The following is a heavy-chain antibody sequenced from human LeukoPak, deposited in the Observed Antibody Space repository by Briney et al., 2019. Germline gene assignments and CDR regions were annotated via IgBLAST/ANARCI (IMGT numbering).Heavy chain of an antibody. D-gene: IGHD6-19*01. J-gene: IGHJ5*02. CDR2: INPSGGST. V-gene: IGHV1-46*01. CDR1: GYTFTSYY. CDR3: ARTPPYSSGWYDNWFDP. Sequence: ASVKVSCKASGYTFTSYYMHWVRQAPGQGLEWMGLINPSGGSTSYAQKFQGRVTMTRDTSTSTVYMELSSLRSEDTAVYYCARTPPYSSGWYDNWFDPWGQGTLVTVSS.